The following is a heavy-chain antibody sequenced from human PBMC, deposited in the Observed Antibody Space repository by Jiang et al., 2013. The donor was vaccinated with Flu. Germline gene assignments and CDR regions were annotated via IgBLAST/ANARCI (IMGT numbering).Heavy chain of an antibody. CDR3: AREPVGATSFEYFQH. J-gene: IGHJ1*01. V-gene: IGHV1-69*04. Sequence: SSVKVSCKASGGTFSSYTISWVRQAPGQGLEWMGRIIPILGIANYAQKFQGRVTITADKSTSTAYMELSSLRSEDTAVYYCAREPVGATSFEYFQHWGQGTLVTVSS. CDR2: IIPILGIA. CDR1: GGTFSSYT. D-gene: IGHD1-26*01.